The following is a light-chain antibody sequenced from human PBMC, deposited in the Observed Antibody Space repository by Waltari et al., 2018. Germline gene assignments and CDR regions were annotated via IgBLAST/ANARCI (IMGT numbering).Light chain of an antibody. CDR2: GNI. CDR3: QAYDNSLSGWV. J-gene: IGLJ3*02. Sequence: QSVLTPPPSVSGAPGPRVTISCTGTSPNIGADFPFPWYQHLPGTAPKLLIYGNINRPSGVVDRFSGSKSGTSASLAITGLQADDEADYYCQAYDNSLSGWVFGGGTRLTVL. CDR1: SPNIGADFP. V-gene: IGLV1-40*01.